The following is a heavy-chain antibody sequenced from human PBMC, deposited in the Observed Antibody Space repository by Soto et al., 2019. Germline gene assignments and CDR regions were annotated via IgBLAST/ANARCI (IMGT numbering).Heavy chain of an antibody. CDR2: IYYSGST. Sequence: SETLSLTCTVSGGSISSSSYYWSWIRQHPGKGLEWIGYIYYSGSTYYNPSLKIRVTISVDTSKNQFSLKLSSVTAADTAVYYCARDRAIAAAGTLWRYYYGMDVWGQGTTVTVSS. V-gene: IGHV4-31*03. CDR3: ARDRAIAAAGTLWRYYYGMDV. J-gene: IGHJ6*02. D-gene: IGHD6-13*01. CDR1: GGSISSSSYY.